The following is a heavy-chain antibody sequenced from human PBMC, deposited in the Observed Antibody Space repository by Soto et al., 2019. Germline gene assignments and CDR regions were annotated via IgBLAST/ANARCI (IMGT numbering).Heavy chain of an antibody. CDR2: IYKSATT. J-gene: IGHJ5*01. D-gene: IGHD7-27*01. CDR3: ARGRYCLTGRCFPNWFDS. V-gene: IGHV4-30-4*01. Sequence: QTLSLTCSVSGDSISNLDYFWAWIRQPPGQALEYIGYIYKSATTYFNPSFESRVAISVDTSKSQFSLNVTSVTAADTAVYFCARGRYCLTGRCFPNWFDSWGQGALVTVSS. CDR1: GDSISNLDYF.